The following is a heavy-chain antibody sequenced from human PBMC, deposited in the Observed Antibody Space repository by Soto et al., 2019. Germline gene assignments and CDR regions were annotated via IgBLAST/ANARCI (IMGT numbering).Heavy chain of an antibody. D-gene: IGHD1-26*01. CDR3: AGGTYYFDY. V-gene: IGHV3-33*01. CDR2: ILYDGSNK. CDR1: GFTFSNYG. J-gene: IGHJ4*02. Sequence: PGGSLRLSCAASGFTFSNYGMHWARQAPGKGLEWVAAILYDGSNKYYTDSVKGRFTISRDNSKNTLYLQMNSLRAEDTAVYYCAGGTYYFDYKGQGTVVTVSS.